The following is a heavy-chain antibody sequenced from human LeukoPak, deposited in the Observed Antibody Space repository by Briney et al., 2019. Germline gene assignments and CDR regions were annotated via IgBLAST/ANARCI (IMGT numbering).Heavy chain of an antibody. D-gene: IGHD6-6*01. CDR2: ISGSGGST. Sequence: PSGGSLRLSCAASGFTFSSYAMSWVRQAPGKGLEWVSGISGSGGSTYYADSVKGRFTISRDNSKNTLSLQMNSLRAEDTAVYYGAKERGGWQLVPLDYWGQGTLVTVSS. CDR1: GFTFSSYA. J-gene: IGHJ4*02. CDR3: AKERGGWQLVPLDY. V-gene: IGHV3-23*01.